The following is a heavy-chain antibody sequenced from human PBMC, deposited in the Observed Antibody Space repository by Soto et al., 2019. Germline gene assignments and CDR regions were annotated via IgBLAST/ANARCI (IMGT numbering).Heavy chain of an antibody. Sequence: GASVKVSCKASGFTFTSSAVQWVRQARGQRLEWIGWIVVGSGNTNYAQKFQERVTITRDMSTSTAYMELSSLRSEDTAVYYCAAGDYDTLTGPPYYYYYGMDVWGQGTTVTVSS. V-gene: IGHV1-58*01. J-gene: IGHJ6*02. D-gene: IGHD3-9*01. CDR3: AAGDYDTLTGPPYYYYYGMDV. CDR1: GFTFTSSA. CDR2: IVVGSGNT.